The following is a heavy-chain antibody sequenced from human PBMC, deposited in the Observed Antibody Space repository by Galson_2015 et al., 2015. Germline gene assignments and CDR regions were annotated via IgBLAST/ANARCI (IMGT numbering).Heavy chain of an antibody. J-gene: IGHJ6*02. CDR2: IYYSGST. D-gene: IGHD6-13*01. V-gene: IGHV4-39*02. CDR1: GGSISSSSYY. Sequence: LTCTVSGGSISSSSYYWGWIRQPPGKGLEWIGSIYYSGSTYYNPSLKSRVTIFVDTSKNQFSLKLSSVTAADTAVYYCARDGIAAASHYYGMDVWGQGTTVTVSS. CDR3: ARDGIAAASHYYGMDV.